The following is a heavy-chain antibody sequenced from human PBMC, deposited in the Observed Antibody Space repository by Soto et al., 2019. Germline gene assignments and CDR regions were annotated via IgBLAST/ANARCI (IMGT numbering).Heavy chain of an antibody. CDR1: GFTFSRYG. CDR3: AKETIQVGGPNYFDY. CDR2: ISWDGRAQ. V-gene: IGHV3-30*18. Sequence: VQLVESGGGVVQPGRSLRLLCEASGFTFSRYGMHWVRQAPGMGLEWVAVISWDGRAQYYGDSVRGRFTISRDNSQSTLYLQMNNLSTADTGIYYCAKETIQVGGPNYFDYWGQGVPVTVSS. D-gene: IGHD1-1*01. J-gene: IGHJ4*02.